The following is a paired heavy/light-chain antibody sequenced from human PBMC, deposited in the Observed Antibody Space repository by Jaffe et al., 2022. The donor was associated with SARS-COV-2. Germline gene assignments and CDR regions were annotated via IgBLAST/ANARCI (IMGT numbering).Light chain of an antibody. J-gene: IGLJ2*01. CDR2: GNT. CDR1: SSDIGAGYD. CDR3: QSYANSLSGSV. Sequence: QSVLTQPPAVSGAPGQRVTISCTGSSSDIGAGYDVHWYQQVPGTAPRLLIYGNTNRPSGVPDRFSGSKSGTSASLAISGLQAEDEADYYCQSYANSLSGSVFGGGTKLTVL. V-gene: IGLV1-40*01.
Heavy chain of an antibody. V-gene: IGHV3-9*01. CDR2: ISWNSGST. CDR1: GFSFNDYA. J-gene: IGHJ4*02. Sequence: EMQLVESGGGLVQPGRSLRLSCATSGFSFNDYAMHWVRQAPGKGLEWVSGISWNSGSTEYADSVKGRFTISRDNAKKFLYLQMNSLRPEDTALYYCAKDDRGWTSPHPRVFDYWGQGTLVTVSS. CDR3: AKDDRGWTSPHPRVFDY. D-gene: IGHD6-19*01.